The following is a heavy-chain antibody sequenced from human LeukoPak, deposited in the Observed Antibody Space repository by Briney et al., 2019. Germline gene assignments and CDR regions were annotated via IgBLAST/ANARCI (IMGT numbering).Heavy chain of an antibody. D-gene: IGHD3-10*01. CDR3: GRHRSGSGTHFIDY. CDR2: ISSSAGTI. J-gene: IGHJ4*02. Sequence: KPGGSLRLSCAASGFTFRDYYMSWIRQGPGKGLEWISYISSSAGTIHYVESVKGRFTISRDNAKNSLYLQMNSLRAEDTAVYYCGRHRSGSGTHFIDYWGQGTLVSVSS. V-gene: IGHV3-11*04. CDR1: GFTFRDYY.